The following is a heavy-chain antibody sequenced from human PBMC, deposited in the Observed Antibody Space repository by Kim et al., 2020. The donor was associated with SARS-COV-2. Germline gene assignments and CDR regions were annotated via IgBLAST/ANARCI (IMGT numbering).Heavy chain of an antibody. V-gene: IGHV3-23*01. CDR2: IVTYPEGP. Sequence: GGSLRLSCEASGFTFSRSDMSWVRQTASKDLQWVASIVTYPEGPFYADSVRGRFTISRDDSRNTLYLQMNSLRVDDSARYYCVKTGPIQVTGILGSWGQGTLVTVSS. CDR1: GFTFSRSD. CDR3: VKTGPIQVTGILGS. D-gene: IGHD1-1*01. J-gene: IGHJ5*02.